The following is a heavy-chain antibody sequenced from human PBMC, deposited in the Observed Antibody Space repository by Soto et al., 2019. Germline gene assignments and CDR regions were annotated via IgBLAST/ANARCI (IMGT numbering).Heavy chain of an antibody. Sequence: SETLSLTCSVSGDYIHVGGYYWTWIRQRPGKGLEWMGYIYYTGKAYYNPSLESRLTMSVDRSKNQFSLRLTSVTAADTAVYFCGRDLTSNANCIDPWGQGTLVTVSS. J-gene: IGHJ5*02. D-gene: IGHD2-2*01. V-gene: IGHV4-30-4*01. CDR2: IYYTGKA. CDR1: GDYIHVGGYY. CDR3: GRDLTSNANCIDP.